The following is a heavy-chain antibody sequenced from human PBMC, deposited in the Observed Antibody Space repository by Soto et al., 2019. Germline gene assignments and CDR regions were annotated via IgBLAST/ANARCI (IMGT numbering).Heavy chain of an antibody. CDR2: INHRGGT. Sequence: PSETLSLTCAVSGGSFSGYSWTWIRQSPGQGLEWIGEINHRGGTHYNLSLKSRVTISIDRSKNQFSLKLTSVTAADTAVYYCARDKISGLFDYWGRGTLVPVSS. CDR1: GGSFSGYS. CDR3: ARDKISGLFDY. V-gene: IGHV4-34*01. D-gene: IGHD5-12*01. J-gene: IGHJ4*02.